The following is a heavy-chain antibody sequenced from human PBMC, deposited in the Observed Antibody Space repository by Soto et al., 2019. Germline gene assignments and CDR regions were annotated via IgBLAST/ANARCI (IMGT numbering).Heavy chain of an antibody. CDR3: VRDRDFYDGRGYASPGDAFDV. V-gene: IGHV3-74*01. CDR2: ISLDGSRT. CDR1: GFTFSTYW. D-gene: IGHD3-22*01. J-gene: IGHJ3*01. Sequence: EVQLVESGGGLVQPGGSLRLSCAVSGFTFSTYWMHWVRQVPGKGLVWVSRISLDGSRTSYADSVKGRFTISRDNAKNPLYLQMRSLRAEDSAVYFCVRDRDFYDGRGYASPGDAFDVWGQGTVVSVSA.